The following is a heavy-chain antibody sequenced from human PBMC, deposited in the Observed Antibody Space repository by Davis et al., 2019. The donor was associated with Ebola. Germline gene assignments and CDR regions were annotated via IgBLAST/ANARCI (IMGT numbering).Heavy chain of an antibody. CDR1: GFTFSSYS. CDR2: ISSSSSTI. V-gene: IGHV3-48*01. D-gene: IGHD6-13*01. Sequence: GESLKISCAASGFTFSSYSMNWVRQAPGKGLEWVSYISSSSSTIYYADSVKGRFTISRDNAKNSLYLQMNSLRVEDTAVYYCAKDQQAKRGLGAFDIWGQGTMVTVSS. J-gene: IGHJ3*02. CDR3: AKDQQAKRGLGAFDI.